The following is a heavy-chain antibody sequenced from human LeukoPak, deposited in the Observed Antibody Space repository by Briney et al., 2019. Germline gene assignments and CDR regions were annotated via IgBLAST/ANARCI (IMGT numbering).Heavy chain of an antibody. CDR1: GGSINSYY. V-gene: IGHV4-59*01. CDR2: IYYSGTT. Sequence: PSETLSLTCTVSGGSINSYYWSWIRQPPGKGLEWIGYIYYSGTTNYNPSPKSRVTISVDTSKNQFSLNLSSVTAADTAVYYCARQNWGQFDYWGQGILVTVSS. D-gene: IGHD7-27*01. J-gene: IGHJ4*02. CDR3: ARQNWGQFDY.